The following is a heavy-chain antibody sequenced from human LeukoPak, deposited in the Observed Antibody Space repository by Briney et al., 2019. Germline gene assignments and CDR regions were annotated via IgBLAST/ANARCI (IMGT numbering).Heavy chain of an antibody. CDR2: ISSSSNYI. CDR1: GFTVSSNY. D-gene: IGHD3-22*01. Sequence: PGGSLRLSCAASGFTVSSNYMSWVRQAPGKGLEWVSSISSSSNYIYYADSVKGRFTISRDNAKNSLYLQMNSLRAEDTAVYYCARDRYYDSSGYYYYYYGMDVWGQGTTVTVSS. CDR3: ARDRYYDSSGYYYYYYGMDV. V-gene: IGHV3-21*01. J-gene: IGHJ6*02.